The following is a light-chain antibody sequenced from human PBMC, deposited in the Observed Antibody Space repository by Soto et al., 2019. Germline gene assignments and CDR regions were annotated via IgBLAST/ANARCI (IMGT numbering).Light chain of an antibody. V-gene: IGKV3-15*01. J-gene: IGKJ4*01. CDR3: QQYNNWPPT. CDR1: QSVGTN. Sequence: LMTQSPATLSVSPGERATLSCRASQSVGTNVAWYQQKPGQAPRLLIYGASTRATGIPARFSGSGSGTEFTLTISSLQSEDFAVYYCQQYNNWPPTFGGGTKVDIK. CDR2: GAS.